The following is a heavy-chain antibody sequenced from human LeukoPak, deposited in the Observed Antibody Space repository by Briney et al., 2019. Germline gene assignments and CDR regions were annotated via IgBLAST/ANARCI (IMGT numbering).Heavy chain of an antibody. Sequence: PGGSLRLSCAASGFTFSTYWMSWVRQAPGKGLEWVANINHDGSDKYYVDSVKGRFTISRDNAKNTLYLQMNSLRAEDTAVYYCARGLGGTGDHWGQGTLVTVSS. CDR2: INHDGSDK. CDR3: ARGLGGTGDH. J-gene: IGHJ4*02. V-gene: IGHV3-7*02. D-gene: IGHD3-10*01. CDR1: GFTFSTYW.